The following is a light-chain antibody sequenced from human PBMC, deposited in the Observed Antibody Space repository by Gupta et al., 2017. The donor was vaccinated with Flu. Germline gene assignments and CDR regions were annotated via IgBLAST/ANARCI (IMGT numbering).Light chain of an antibody. CDR2: DNS. Sequence: SYVLTKPPSVSVAPGQTARISGGGNNVGSKSATWYQQKPGQAPVLVVYDNSDRPSGIPERFSGSNSGNTATLTISRVEAGDEADFYCQVWDRSTDHVVFGGGTKLTVL. CDR1: NVGSKS. CDR3: QVWDRSTDHVV. V-gene: IGLV3-21*02. J-gene: IGLJ2*01.